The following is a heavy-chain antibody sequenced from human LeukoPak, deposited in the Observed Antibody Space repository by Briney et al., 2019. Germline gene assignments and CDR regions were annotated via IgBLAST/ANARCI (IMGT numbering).Heavy chain of an antibody. V-gene: IGHV3-11*01. CDR3: ARDVNSYAHCGH. J-gene: IGHJ4*02. CDR2: ISGSGRNI. D-gene: IGHD5-18*01. Sequence: GGSLRLSCEASGFTFSDYYMTWIRQAPGKGLEWLLYISGSGRNIYYADSVRGRFTISRDNSRNMLYLQMNSLRAEDTAVYYCARDVNSYAHCGHWGQGTLVTVSS. CDR1: GFTFSDYY.